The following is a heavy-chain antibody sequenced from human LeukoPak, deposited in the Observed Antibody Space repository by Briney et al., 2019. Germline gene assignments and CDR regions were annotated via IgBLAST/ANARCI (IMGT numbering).Heavy chain of an antibody. D-gene: IGHD6-6*01. CDR3: ARDPKSSGYYYHYMDV. J-gene: IGHJ6*03. V-gene: IGHV3-30*04. CDR1: GFIFSNSA. CDR2: ISFDGNNK. Sequence: GGSLRLSCAASGFIFSNSAMYWVRQAPGKGLGRAAVISFDGNNKYEAASVKGRFTIYRDNSRNTLYLQMNSLRVDDTAVYYCARDPKSSGYYYHYMDVWAKGTTVIVSS.